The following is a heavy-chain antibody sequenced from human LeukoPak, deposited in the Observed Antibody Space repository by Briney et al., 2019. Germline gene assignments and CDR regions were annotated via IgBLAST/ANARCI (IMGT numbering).Heavy chain of an antibody. CDR3: ARADCSSTSCYAFDI. V-gene: IGHV1-2*02. CDR1: GYTFAGYY. Sequence: ASVKVSCKASGYTFAGYYTHWVRQALGQGLEWMGWINPNSGGTNYAQKFQGRVTMTRDTSISTAYMELSRLRSDDTAVYYCARADCSSTSCYAFDIWGQGTMVTVSS. D-gene: IGHD2-2*01. CDR2: INPNSGGT. J-gene: IGHJ3*02.